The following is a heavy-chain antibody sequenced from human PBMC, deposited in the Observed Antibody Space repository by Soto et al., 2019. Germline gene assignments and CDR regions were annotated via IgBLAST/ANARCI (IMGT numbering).Heavy chain of an antibody. Sequence: SETLSLTCTVSGGSISSGGYYWSWIRQHPGKGLEWIGYIYYSGSTYYNPSLKSRVTISVDTSKNQFSLKLSSVTAADTAVYYCARYYTGNKFDYWGQGTLVTVS. CDR1: GGSISSGGYY. CDR2: IYYSGST. D-gene: IGHD1-26*01. V-gene: IGHV4-31*03. CDR3: ARYYTGNKFDY. J-gene: IGHJ4*02.